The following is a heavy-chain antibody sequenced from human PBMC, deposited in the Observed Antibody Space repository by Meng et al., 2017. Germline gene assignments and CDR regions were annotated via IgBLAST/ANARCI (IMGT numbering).Heavy chain of an antibody. Sequence: VQLVESGGGVVQPGRSLRLSCAASGFTFRSYAMHWVRQAPGKGLEWVAVISYDGSNKYYADSVKGRFTISRDNSKNTLYLQMNSLRAEDTAVYYCARDRSMGGASDDYWGQGTLVTVSS. J-gene: IGHJ4*02. D-gene: IGHD3-16*01. CDR2: ISYDGSNK. V-gene: IGHV3-30*11. CDR1: GFTFRSYA. CDR3: ARDRSMGGASDDY.